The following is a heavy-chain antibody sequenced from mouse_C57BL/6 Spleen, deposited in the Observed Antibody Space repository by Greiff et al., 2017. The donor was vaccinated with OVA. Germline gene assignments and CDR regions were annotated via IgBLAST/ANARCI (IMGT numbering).Heavy chain of an antibody. CDR1: GYTFTDYN. D-gene: IGHD2-4*01. Sequence: EVHLVESGPELVKPGASVKIPCKASGYTFTDYNMDWVKQSHGKSLEWIGDINPNNGGTIYNQKFKGKATLAVDKSSSTAYMELRSLTAEDTAVYYCARREDDDRWYFEVWGTGTTVTVSS. J-gene: IGHJ1*03. CDR3: ARREDDDRWYFEV. V-gene: IGHV1-18*01. CDR2: INPNNGGT.